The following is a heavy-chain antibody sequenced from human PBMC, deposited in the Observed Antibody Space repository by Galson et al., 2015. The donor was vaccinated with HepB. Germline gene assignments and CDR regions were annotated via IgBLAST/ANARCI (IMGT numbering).Heavy chain of an antibody. J-gene: IGHJ4*02. CDR3: ATGQNDIVVVPAANPFDY. D-gene: IGHD2-2*01. Sequence: SVKVSCKVSGYTLTELSMHWVRQAPGKGLEWMGGFDPEDGETIYAQKFQGRVTMTEDTSTDTACMELSSLRSEDTAVYYCATGQNDIVVVPAANPFDYWGQGTLATVSS. CDR1: GYTLTELS. CDR2: FDPEDGET. V-gene: IGHV1-24*01.